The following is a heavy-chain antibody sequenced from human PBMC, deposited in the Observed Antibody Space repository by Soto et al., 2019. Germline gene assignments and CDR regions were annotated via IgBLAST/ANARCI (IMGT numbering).Heavy chain of an antibody. Sequence: QVHLEESGPGLVRTSGTLSLTCNVSGVPISSYDWWTWVRQTPGKGMCWIGEIYHNGRTNYNPSLKSRVYLSVDKYKNPFSLNLQSLTAADTAVYYCARGTLIGSSTRNWFDPWGQGTQVTVSS. J-gene: IGHJ5*02. V-gene: IGHV4-4*02. D-gene: IGHD3-10*01. CDR1: GVPISSYDW. CDR2: IYHNGRT. CDR3: ARGTLIGSSTRNWFDP.